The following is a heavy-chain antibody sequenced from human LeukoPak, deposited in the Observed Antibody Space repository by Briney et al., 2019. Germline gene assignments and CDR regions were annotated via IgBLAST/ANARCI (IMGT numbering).Heavy chain of an antibody. Sequence: ASVKVSCKASGYTCTGYYMHWVRQAPGQGLELMGWINPNSGGTNYAQKFQGRVTMTRDTSISTAYMELSRLRSDDTAVYYCARGGLRVMVYRLYYMDVWGKGTTVTVSS. CDR2: INPNSGGT. D-gene: IGHD2-8*01. J-gene: IGHJ6*03. V-gene: IGHV1-2*02. CDR1: GYTCTGYY. CDR3: ARGGLRVMVYRLYYMDV.